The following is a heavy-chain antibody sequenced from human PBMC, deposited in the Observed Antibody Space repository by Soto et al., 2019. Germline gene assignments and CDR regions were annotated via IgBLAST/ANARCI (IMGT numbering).Heavy chain of an antibody. CDR3: SRTVVAAIQSGTDV. V-gene: IGHV1-46*01. CDR2: INPSGGST. CDR1: GCTFTSYY. Sequence: GASVKVSCKASGCTFTSYYMHWVRQAPGQGLEWMGIINPSGGSTSYAQKVQGRVTMTRDSATSTVYMELSSLRTEDTAVYYCSRTVVAAIQSGTDVWGQGTTFTVSS. J-gene: IGHJ6*02. D-gene: IGHD2-15*01.